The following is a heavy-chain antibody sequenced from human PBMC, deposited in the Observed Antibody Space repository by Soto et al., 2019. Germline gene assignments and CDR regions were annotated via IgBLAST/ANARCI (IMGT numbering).Heavy chain of an antibody. V-gene: IGHV3-9*01. CDR3: AKDMGAVAGFIDY. J-gene: IGHJ4*02. Sequence: SLRLSCAASGFTLDDYAMHWVRQAPGKGLEWVSGISWNSGSIGYADSVKGRFTISRDNAKNSLYLQMNSLRAEDTALYYCAKDMGAVAGFIDYWGQGTLVTVSS. CDR1: GFTLDDYA. D-gene: IGHD6-19*01. CDR2: ISWNSGSI.